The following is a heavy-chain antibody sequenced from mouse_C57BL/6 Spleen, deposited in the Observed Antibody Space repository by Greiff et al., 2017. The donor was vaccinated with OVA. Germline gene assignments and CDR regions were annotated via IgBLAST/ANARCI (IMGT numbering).Heavy chain of an antibody. D-gene: IGHD1-1*01. Sequence: QVQLQQSGAELVRPGASVTMSCKASGYTFTDYEMHWVKQTPVHGLEWIGAIDPETGGTAYNQKFKGKAILTADKSSSTAYMELRSLSSEDSAVYYCTRWGGSSYWFAYWGQGTLVTVSA. CDR1: GYTFTDYE. CDR3: TRWGGSSYWFAY. CDR2: IDPETGGT. J-gene: IGHJ3*01. V-gene: IGHV1-15*01.